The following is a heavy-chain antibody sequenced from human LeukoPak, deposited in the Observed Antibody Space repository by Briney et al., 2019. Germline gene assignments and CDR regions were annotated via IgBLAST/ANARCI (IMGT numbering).Heavy chain of an antibody. D-gene: IGHD5-12*01. CDR1: GYTFTGSY. Sequence: ASVKVSCKASGYTFTGSYMHWVRQAPGQGLEWMGWINLNSGGTNYAQKFQVRVTMTRDTSISTAYMELSSLRTDDTAVYYCARRMGSGYDFGYWGQGTLVTVSS. J-gene: IGHJ4*02. CDR2: INLNSGGT. V-gene: IGHV1-2*02. CDR3: ARRMGSGYDFGY.